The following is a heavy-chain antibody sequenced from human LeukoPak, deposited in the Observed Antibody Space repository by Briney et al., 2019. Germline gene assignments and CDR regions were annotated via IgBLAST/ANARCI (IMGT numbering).Heavy chain of an antibody. Sequence: GASVKVSCKASGYTFTSYGISWVRQAPGQGLEWMGWISAYNGNTNYAQKLQGRVTMTTDTSTSTAYMELRSLRSDDTAVYYCASGKYFYDDAGSVNRASRTALDLWARGTMVIVSS. D-gene: IGHD3-16*01. V-gene: IGHV1-18*01. CDR2: ISAYNGNT. J-gene: IGHJ3*01. CDR1: GYTFTSYG. CDR3: ASGKYFYDDAGSVNRASRTALDL.